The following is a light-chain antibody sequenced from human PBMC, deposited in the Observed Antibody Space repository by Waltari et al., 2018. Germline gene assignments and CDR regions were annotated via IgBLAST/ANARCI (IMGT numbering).Light chain of an antibody. CDR3: QQYITTLT. CDR2: WAS. Sequence: DFVMTQSPDSLAVSLGERATINCKSSQTILYSPTNRNYLALYQQKPGQPPKLLIYWASVRASGVPDRFSGSGSGTDFTLTISSLQPEDVAVYYCQQYITTLTFGGGTKV. V-gene: IGKV4-1*01. CDR1: QTILYSPTNRNY. J-gene: IGKJ4*01.